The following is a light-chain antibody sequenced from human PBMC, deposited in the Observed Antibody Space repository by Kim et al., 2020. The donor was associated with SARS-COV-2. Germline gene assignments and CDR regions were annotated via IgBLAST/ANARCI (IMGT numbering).Light chain of an antibody. CDR1: QDITNW. Sequence: DIQMTQSPSSVSASVGDRVTITCRASQDITNWLAWYQQKAGQAPKLLISAASSLQNGVPSRFSGSGSGTEFTLTISDLQPEDFATYYCQQTKILHSFGGGTKVDIK. CDR2: AAS. J-gene: IGKJ4*01. V-gene: IGKV1-12*02. CDR3: QQTKILHS.